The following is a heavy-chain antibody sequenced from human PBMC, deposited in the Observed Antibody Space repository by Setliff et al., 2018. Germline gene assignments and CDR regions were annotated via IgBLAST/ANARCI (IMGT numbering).Heavy chain of an antibody. CDR2: ISYDGSNQ. V-gene: IGHV3-30*01. J-gene: IGHJ4*02. CDR3: ARERHLLSTVVIFGLFDF. CDR1: GFTFGSHA. Sequence: LRLSCAASGFTFGSHAMHWVRQAPGKGLEWVAVISYDGSNQYYADSVEGRFTVSRDNYKNTLSLQMYSLRTEDTALYYCARERHLLSTVVIFGLFDFWGQGALVTVSS. D-gene: IGHD3-3*01.